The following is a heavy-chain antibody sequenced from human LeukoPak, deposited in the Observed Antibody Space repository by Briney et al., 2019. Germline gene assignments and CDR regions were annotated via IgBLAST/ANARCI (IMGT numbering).Heavy chain of an antibody. CDR1: GFTFSRYG. J-gene: IGHJ5*02. V-gene: IGHV3-33*01. D-gene: IGHD3-10*01. CDR2: IWYDGSNK. Sequence: PGGSLRLSCAASGFTFSRYGMHWVRQAPGKGLEWVAVIWYDGSNKYYADSVKGRFTISRDNSKNTLYLQMNSLRAEDTAVDYSARVPGRPSYNWFDPWGQGTLVTVSS. CDR3: ARVPGRPSYNWFDP.